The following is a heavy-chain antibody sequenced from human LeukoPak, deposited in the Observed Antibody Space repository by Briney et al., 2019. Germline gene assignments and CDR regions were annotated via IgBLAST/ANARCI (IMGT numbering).Heavy chain of an antibody. V-gene: IGHV3-30*02. CDR3: AKDAPYEHYYGSGSSLDY. CDR2: IRYDGSNK. CDR1: GFTFSSYG. J-gene: IGHJ4*02. Sequence: GGSLRLSCAASGFTFSSYGMHWVRQAPGKGLEWVAFIRYDGSNKYYADSVKGRFTISRDNSKNTLYLQMNSLRAEDTAVYYCAKDAPYEHYYGSGSSLDYWGQGTLVTVSS. D-gene: IGHD3-10*01.